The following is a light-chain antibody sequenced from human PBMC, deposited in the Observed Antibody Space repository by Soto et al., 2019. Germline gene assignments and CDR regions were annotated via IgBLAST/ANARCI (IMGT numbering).Light chain of an antibody. J-gene: IGLJ2*01. CDR1: STDIGGFNY. V-gene: IGLV2-14*01. Sequence: QSALTQPASVSGSPGQSIIMSCTGTSTDIGGFNYVSWYRQYPGKAPRLMIYDVTNRPSGVSNRFSGSKSGSTAYLSISGLRAEDEATYYCSSYSGSSTHLLFGGGTKLTVL. CDR2: DVT. CDR3: SSYSGSSTHLL.